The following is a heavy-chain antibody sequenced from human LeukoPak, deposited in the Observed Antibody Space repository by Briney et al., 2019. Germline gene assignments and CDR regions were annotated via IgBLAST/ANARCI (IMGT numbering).Heavy chain of an antibody. CDR2: IYYSGST. D-gene: IGHD2-15*01. V-gene: IGHV4-39*01. J-gene: IGHJ4*02. CDR3: ARSLGYCSGGSCYVFDY. CDR1: GGSVSSSCCY. Sequence: PSETLSLTCTVSGGSVSSSCCYWAWIRQPPGKGLEWIGNIYYSGSTYSNPSLKSRVTISVDKSKNQFPLKLDSVAAADTAVYYCARSLGYCSGGSCYVFDYWGQGTLVTVSS.